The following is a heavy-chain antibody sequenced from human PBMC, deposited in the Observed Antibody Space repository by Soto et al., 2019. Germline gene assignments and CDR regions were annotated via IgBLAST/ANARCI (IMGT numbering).Heavy chain of an antibody. J-gene: IGHJ4*02. CDR1: AFTFKNYD. D-gene: IGHD3-3*02. CDR2: ISGSGGVT. Sequence: EVELLESGGGLVQPGGSLRLSCVDSAFTFKNYDMRWIRQSPGKGLEWVSGISGSGGVTYYADSVKGRFTISRDNSKNTLYLQMNSLRAEDTAIYYCAKNRQFRSSCESAGHYDNWGQGTLVTVSS. CDR3: AKNRQFRSSCESAGHYDN. V-gene: IGHV3-23*01.